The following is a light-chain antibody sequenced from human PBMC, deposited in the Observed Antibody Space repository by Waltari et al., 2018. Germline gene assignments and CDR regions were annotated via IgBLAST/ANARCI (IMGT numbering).Light chain of an antibody. CDR3: LKYVTAPPT. CDR2: AAS. CDR1: QDIGIY. V-gene: IGKV1-27*01. J-gene: IGKJ1*01. Sequence: DIQMTQSPSSLSASVGDRGSIPCRASQDIGIYLSWYQKKPGKAPKLLIYAASVLQAGVPPRFSGSGSGTDFTLTISSLQPEDAATYFCLKYVTAPPTFGQGTKVEIK.